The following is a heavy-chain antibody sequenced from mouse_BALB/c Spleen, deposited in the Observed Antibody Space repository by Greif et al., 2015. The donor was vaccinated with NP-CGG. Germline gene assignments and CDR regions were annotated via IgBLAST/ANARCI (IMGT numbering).Heavy chain of an antibody. Sequence: VQLQQSGAELMKPGASVKISCKATGYTFSSYWIEWVKQRPGHGLEWIGEILPGSGSTNYNEKFKGKATFTADTSSNTAYMQLSSLASEDSAVYYCARTLPYYGSSYDAYWGQGTLVTVSA. CDR1: GYTFSSYW. CDR3: ARTLPYYGSSYDAY. CDR2: ILPGSGST. V-gene: IGHV1-9*01. D-gene: IGHD1-1*01. J-gene: IGHJ3*01.